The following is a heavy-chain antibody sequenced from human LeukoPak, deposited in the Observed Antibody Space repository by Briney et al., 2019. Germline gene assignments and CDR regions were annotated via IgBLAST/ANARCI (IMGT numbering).Heavy chain of an antibody. D-gene: IGHD3-22*01. CDR2: ISYDGSNK. V-gene: IGHV3-30-3*01. J-gene: IGHJ4*02. CDR1: GFTFSSYA. Sequence: PGGSLRLSCAASGFTFSSYAMHWVRQAPGKGLEWVAVISYDGSNKYYADSVKGRFTISRDNSKNTLYLQMNSLRAEDTAVYYCARVRITMTVVGPFDYWGQGTLVTVSS. CDR3: ARVRITMTVVGPFDY.